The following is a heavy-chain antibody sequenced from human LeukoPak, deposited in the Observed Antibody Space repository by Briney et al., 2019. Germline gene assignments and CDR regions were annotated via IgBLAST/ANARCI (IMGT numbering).Heavy chain of an antibody. V-gene: IGHV3-53*01. Sequence: GGSLRLSCAASGFTVSSNYMSWVRQAPGKGLEWVSVIYSGGSTYYADSVKGRFTISRDNSKNTLYLQMNSLRAEDTAVYYCARGSYSHYYYGMDVWAKGPRSPSP. J-gene: IGHJ6*02. D-gene: IGHD1-26*01. CDR2: IYSGGST. CDR1: GFTVSSNY. CDR3: ARGSYSHYYYGMDV.